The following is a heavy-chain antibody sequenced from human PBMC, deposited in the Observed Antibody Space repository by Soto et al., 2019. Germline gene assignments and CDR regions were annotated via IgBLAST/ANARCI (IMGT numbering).Heavy chain of an antibody. J-gene: IGHJ5*02. D-gene: IGHD2-2*01. CDR3: ARYLNTAGWFDP. CDR2: ISYSGST. CDR1: GGPISSGGYF. V-gene: IGHV4-31*03. Sequence: TSETLSLTCSVSGGPISSGGYFWSWIRQHPGKGLEWIGYISYSGSTYYNPSLKSRLTISVDTSKNQFSLQLRSVTAADTALYHCARYLNTAGWFDPWGQGTLVTVSS.